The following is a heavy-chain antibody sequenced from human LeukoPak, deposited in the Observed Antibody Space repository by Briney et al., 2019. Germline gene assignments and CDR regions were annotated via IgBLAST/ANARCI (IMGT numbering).Heavy chain of an antibody. CDR3: ARGPDYGARVDYLDY. Sequence: GGSLRLSCVASGFIFRNHWMSWVRQAPGRGLEWVAHIKQDGSEKHYVDSVEGRFTLSRDDAKNSLYLQMNSLRVDDSAVYYCARGPDYGARVDYLDYWGQGALATVSS. CDR2: IKQDGSEK. J-gene: IGHJ4*02. D-gene: IGHD4-17*01. V-gene: IGHV3-7*01. CDR1: GFIFRNHW.